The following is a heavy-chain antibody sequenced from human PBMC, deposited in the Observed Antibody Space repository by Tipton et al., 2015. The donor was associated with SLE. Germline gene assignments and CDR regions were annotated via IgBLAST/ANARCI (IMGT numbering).Heavy chain of an antibody. CDR2: IYHTGTT. CDR1: GGSIKSYY. CDR3: AATPRQSVDS. Sequence: TPSLTCTVSGGSIKSYYWTWIRQPPGMGLEWIGYIYHTGTTKYNPSLKSRVTISLDTSKNPFSLKLNSVTAADTALYYCAATPRQSVDSWGQGTLVLVSS. J-gene: IGHJ4*02. D-gene: IGHD6-6*01. V-gene: IGHV4-59*08.